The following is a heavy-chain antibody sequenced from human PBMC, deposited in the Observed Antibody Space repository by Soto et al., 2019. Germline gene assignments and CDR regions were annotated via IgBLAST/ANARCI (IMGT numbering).Heavy chain of an antibody. CDR1: GFTFSTYA. CDR2: ISYDGGNK. J-gene: IGHJ4*02. CDR3: ARKTARGYGDYFVY. Sequence: LRLSCTASGFTFSTYAMHWVRQAPGKGLEWVALISYDGGNKYYADSVKGRFTISRDDSKNALYLQMNSLRAEDTAVYYCARKTARGYGDYFVYWGQGTLVTVSS. V-gene: IGHV3-30-3*01. D-gene: IGHD4-17*01.